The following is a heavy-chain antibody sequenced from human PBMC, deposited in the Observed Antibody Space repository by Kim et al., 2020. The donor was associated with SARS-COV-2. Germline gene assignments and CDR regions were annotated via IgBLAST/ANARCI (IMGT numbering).Heavy chain of an antibody. CDR1: GFTFSNYA. CDR2: VSNSGDST. D-gene: IGHD2-15*01. CDR3: AKAESVVVAATQSYYFDY. Sequence: GGSLRLSCAASGFTFSNYAMSWVRQAPGKGLEWVSAVSNSGDSTHDADSVSGRFTISRDNSKNTLYLQMNSLRAEDTAVYYCAKAESVVVAATQSYYFDYWGQGTLVTVSS. V-gene: IGHV3-23*01. J-gene: IGHJ4*02.